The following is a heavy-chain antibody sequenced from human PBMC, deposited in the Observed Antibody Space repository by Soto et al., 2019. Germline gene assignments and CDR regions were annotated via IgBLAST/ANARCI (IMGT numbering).Heavy chain of an antibody. CDR1: GGTFSSHT. J-gene: IGHJ6*02. V-gene: IGHV1-69*13. CDR2: IIPIFGTT. D-gene: IGHD4-4*01. CDR3: ARGALTTLAYYYGMDV. Sequence: SVKVSGKASGGTFSSHTMSWLRQSAGQGLEWMGGIIPIFGTTTYAHKFQGRVTITADESTSTVYMELSSLRGEDTAVYYCARGALTTLAYYYGMDVWGQGTTVTVSS.